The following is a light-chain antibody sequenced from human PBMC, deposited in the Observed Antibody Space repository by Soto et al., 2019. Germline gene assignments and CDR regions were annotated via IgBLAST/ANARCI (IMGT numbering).Light chain of an antibody. CDR3: QQYGTSPYT. J-gene: IGKJ2*01. V-gene: IGKV3-20*01. CDR2: GAS. Sequence: EIVLTQSPGTLSLSPGERATLSCRASQSVSSSYLAWYQQKPGQAPRLLIYGASRRATGIPDRFSGSGSGTDFTLTXGRLEXEDFAVYFCQQYGTSPYTFGQGTKLEIK. CDR1: QSVSSSY.